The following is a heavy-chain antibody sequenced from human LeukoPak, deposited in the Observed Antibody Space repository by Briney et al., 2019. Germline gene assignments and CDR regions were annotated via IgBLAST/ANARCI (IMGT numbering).Heavy chain of an antibody. Sequence: ASVKVSCKASGYTFTSYDINWVRQATGQGLEWMGWMNPNSGNTGYAQKFQGRVTMTRNTSISTAYMELSRLRSEDTAVYYCARVGYSSGWYEAFDIWGQGTMVTVSS. D-gene: IGHD6-19*01. CDR2: MNPNSGNT. J-gene: IGHJ3*02. CDR1: GYTFTSYD. CDR3: ARVGYSSGWYEAFDI. V-gene: IGHV1-8*01.